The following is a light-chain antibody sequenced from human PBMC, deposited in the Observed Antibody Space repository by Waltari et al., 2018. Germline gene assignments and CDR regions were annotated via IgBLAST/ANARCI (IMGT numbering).Light chain of an antibody. V-gene: IGKV1-39*01. Sequence: DIQMTQSPSSLSASVGDRVTITCRPSQSIRTYLNWYQQKPGKAPKLLIYSASTLQSGVPSRFSGSGSGTDFTLTISSLQPEDFAPYFCQQSYSAPPTFGQGTRLDIK. CDR3: QQSYSAPPT. CDR2: SAS. CDR1: QSIRTY. J-gene: IGKJ5*01.